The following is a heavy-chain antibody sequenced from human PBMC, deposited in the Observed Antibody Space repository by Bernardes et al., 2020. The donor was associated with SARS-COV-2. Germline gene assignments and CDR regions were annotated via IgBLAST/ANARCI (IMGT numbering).Heavy chain of an antibody. Sequence: GGSLRLSCAASGFTFSSYAMSWVRQAPGTGLEWVSAISGSGGSPYYADSVKGRFTISRDNSKNTLYLQMNSLRAEDTAVYYCAKAYGSGSYFDPWGQGTLVTVSS. CDR2: ISGSGGSP. J-gene: IGHJ5*02. D-gene: IGHD3-10*01. CDR1: GFTFSSYA. V-gene: IGHV3-23*01. CDR3: AKAYGSGSYFDP.